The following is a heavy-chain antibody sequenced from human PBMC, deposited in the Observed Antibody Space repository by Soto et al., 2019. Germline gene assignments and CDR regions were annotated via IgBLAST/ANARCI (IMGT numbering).Heavy chain of an antibody. J-gene: IGHJ4*02. D-gene: IGHD1-26*01. V-gene: IGHV3-49*03. CDR1: GFTFGDYA. CDR2: IRSKAYGGTT. Sequence: GGSLRLSCTASGFTFGDYAMSWFRQAPGKGLEWVGFIRSKAYGGTTEYAASVKGRFTISRDDSKSIAYLQMNSLKTEDTAVYYCTRDFPFPPWELLYFDYWGQGTLVTVSS. CDR3: TRDFPFPPWELLYFDY.